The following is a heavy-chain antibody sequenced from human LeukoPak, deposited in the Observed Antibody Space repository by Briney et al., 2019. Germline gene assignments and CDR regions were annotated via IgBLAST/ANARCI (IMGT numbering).Heavy chain of an antibody. D-gene: IGHD6-13*01. CDR3: ARGKRAAAGTDY. CDR1: GYSISSGYK. Sequence: AETLTLTCAVSGYSISSGYKWGWSRPPAGKGEEWIGSIYRSGNTYYNPSLKRRVTISVDTSKNQFSLKLSSVTAADTAVYYCARGKRAAAGTDYWGQGTLVTVSS. J-gene: IGHJ4*02. V-gene: IGHV4-38-2*01. CDR2: IYRSGNT.